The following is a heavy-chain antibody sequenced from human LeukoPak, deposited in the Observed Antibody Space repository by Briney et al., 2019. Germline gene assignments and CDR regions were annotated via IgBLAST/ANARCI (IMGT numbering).Heavy chain of an antibody. V-gene: IGHV3-23*01. CDR2: ISGSGGST. Sequence: GGSLRLSCAASGFTFSSYAMSWVRQAPGKGLEWVSSISGSGGSTYYADSVKGRFTISRDNSKNTLYLQMNSLRAEDTAVYYCARVRSSGYYFRPSWFDPGGQGTLVAVSS. CDR1: GFTFSSYA. J-gene: IGHJ5*02. D-gene: IGHD3-22*01. CDR3: ARVRSSGYYFRPSWFDP.